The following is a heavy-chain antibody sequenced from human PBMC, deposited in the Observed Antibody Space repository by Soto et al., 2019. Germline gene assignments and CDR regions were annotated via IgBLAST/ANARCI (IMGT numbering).Heavy chain of an antibody. J-gene: IGHJ6*02. CDR2: IWSSGTYI. CDR3: ARDKFGSVVRAHTMDV. V-gene: IGHV3-21*01. Sequence: PGGSLRLSCVASGFTLTSYNIKWVRQAPGEGLEWVSCIWSSGTYIYYADSVKGRFTISRDDAKNSVYLQMHSLRAEDTAVYYCARDKFGSVVRAHTMDVWGQGTTVTVSS. CDR1: GFTLTSYN. D-gene: IGHD2-15*01.